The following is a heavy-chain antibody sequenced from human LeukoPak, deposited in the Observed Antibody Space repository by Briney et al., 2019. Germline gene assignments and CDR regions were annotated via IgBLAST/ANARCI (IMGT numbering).Heavy chain of an antibody. CDR3: ARGVGTYGMDV. CDR1: RSTLTTSI. J-gene: IGHJ6*02. V-gene: IGHV3-30*14. D-gene: IGHD1-26*01. CDR2: ITPDGLTK. Sequence: QPGGSLRLSCSASRSTLTTSIIHWVRQAPGKGLEWVALITPDGLTKSYPDSVKGRFTISRDNSKNTLYLQMNSLRAEDTAVYYCARGVGTYGMDVWGQGTTVTVSS.